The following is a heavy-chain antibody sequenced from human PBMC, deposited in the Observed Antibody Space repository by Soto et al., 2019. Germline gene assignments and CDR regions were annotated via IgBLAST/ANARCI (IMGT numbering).Heavy chain of an antibody. J-gene: IGHJ4*02. V-gene: IGHV3-23*01. Sequence: EVQLLESGGGLVQPGGSLRLSCAASGFTFSNYAMSWVRQAPGKALEWVSSINIVGGGTNYADSVRGRFTISRDDSKNTLFLQMNSLRAEDTAVYYCTKDYSFASWGQGTLVTVSS. CDR3: TKDYSFAS. CDR2: INIVGGGT. CDR1: GFTFSNYA.